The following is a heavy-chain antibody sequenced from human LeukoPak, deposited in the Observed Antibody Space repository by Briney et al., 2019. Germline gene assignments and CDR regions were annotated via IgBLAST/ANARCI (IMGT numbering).Heavy chain of an antibody. Sequence: SVKVSCKASGGTFSSYAISGVRQAPGQGREWMGRIIPILGIANYAQKFQGRVTITADKSTSTAYMELSSMRSEDTAVYYCAREERDIVVVVDATGLYNWFDPWGQGTLVTVSS. CDR2: IIPILGIA. V-gene: IGHV1-69*04. CDR3: AREERDIVVVVDATGLYNWFDP. J-gene: IGHJ5*02. D-gene: IGHD2-15*01. CDR1: GGTFSSYA.